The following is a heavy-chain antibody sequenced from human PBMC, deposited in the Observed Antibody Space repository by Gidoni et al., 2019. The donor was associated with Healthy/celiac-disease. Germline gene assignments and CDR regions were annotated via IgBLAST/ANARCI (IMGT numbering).Heavy chain of an antibody. J-gene: IGHJ6*02. CDR1: AGSFSGYY. V-gene: IGHV4-34*01. Sequence: QVQLQQWGAGLLKPSATLSLPCAVYAGSFSGYYWSWIRQPPGKGLEWIGEINHSGSTNYNPSLKSRVTISVDKSKNQFSLKLSSVTAADTAVYYCARGGSMGYYGMDVWGQGTTVTVSS. CDR2: INHSGST. CDR3: ARGGSMGYYGMDV.